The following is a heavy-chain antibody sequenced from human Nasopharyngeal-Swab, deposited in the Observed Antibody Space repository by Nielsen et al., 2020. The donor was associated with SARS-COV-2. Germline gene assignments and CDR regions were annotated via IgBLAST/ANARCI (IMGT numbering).Heavy chain of an antibody. CDR1: GGTFSSYK. Sequence: SVKVSCKASGGTFSSYKISWVRQAPGQGLEWMGGIIPMFGTTNYAQKFQGRVTITADESTSTAYMELSSLRSEDTAVYYCPRDKSAALTPRSQYCFDYWGQGTLVTVSS. J-gene: IGHJ4*02. V-gene: IGHV1-69*13. CDR3: PRDKSAALTPRSQYCFDY. CDR2: IIPMFGTT. D-gene: IGHD6-6*01.